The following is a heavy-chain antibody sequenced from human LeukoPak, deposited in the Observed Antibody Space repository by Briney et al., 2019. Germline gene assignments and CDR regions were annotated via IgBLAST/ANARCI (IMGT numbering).Heavy chain of an antibody. V-gene: IGHV1-46*01. CDR2: INRSGGGT. CDR3: ARDGSGWPSTAFDY. D-gene: IGHD6-19*01. Sequence: ASEKVSCKASGYTFTSYYIHWVQQAPGQGLEWVGIINRSGGGTSYAQKFQGRVTMTRDTSTTTVYMELSSLRAEDTAVYYCARDGSGWPSTAFDYWGQGTLVTVSS. J-gene: IGHJ4*02. CDR1: GYTFTSYY.